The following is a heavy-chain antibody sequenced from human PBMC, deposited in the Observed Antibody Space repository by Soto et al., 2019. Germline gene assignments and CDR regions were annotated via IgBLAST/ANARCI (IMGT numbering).Heavy chain of an antibody. CDR3: ARSYCSGGSCYDY. CDR2: IYSGGST. J-gene: IGHJ4*02. V-gene: IGHV3-66*01. Sequence: EVPLVESGGGLVQPGGSLRLSCAASGFTVSSNYMSWVRQAPGKGLEWVSVIYSGGSTYYADSVKGRFTISRDNSKNTLYLQMNSLRAEDTAVYYCARSYCSGGSCYDYWGQGTLVTVSS. D-gene: IGHD2-15*01. CDR1: GFTVSSNY.